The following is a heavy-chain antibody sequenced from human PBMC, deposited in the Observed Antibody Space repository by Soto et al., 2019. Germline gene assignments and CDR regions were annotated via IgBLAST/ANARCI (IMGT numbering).Heavy chain of an antibody. CDR2: INNDGSST. J-gene: IGHJ4*02. Sequence: EVQLVESGGGLVQPGGSLRLSCAASGFTFSSYWMHWVRQAPGKGLVWVSRINNDGSSTSYADSVKGRFTISRDNAKNTLYLQMNSLRAEDTAVYYCARVLGGSGYVFDYWGQGTLVTVSS. V-gene: IGHV3-74*01. CDR1: GFTFSSYW. D-gene: IGHD5-12*01. CDR3: ARVLGGSGYVFDY.